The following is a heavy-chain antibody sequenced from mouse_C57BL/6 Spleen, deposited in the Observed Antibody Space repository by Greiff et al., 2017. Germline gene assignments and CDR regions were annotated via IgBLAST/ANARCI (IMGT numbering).Heavy chain of an antibody. D-gene: IGHD3-2*02. CDR1: GYTFTDYE. J-gene: IGHJ2*01. CDR2: IDPETGGT. V-gene: IGHV1-15*01. Sequence: QVHVKQSGAELVRPGASVTLSCKASGYTFTDYEMHWVKQTPVHGLEWIGAIDPETGGTAYNQKFKGKAILTADKSSSTAYMELRSLTSEDSAVYYCRDSLGYYFDYWGQGTTLTVSS. CDR3: RDSLGYYFDY.